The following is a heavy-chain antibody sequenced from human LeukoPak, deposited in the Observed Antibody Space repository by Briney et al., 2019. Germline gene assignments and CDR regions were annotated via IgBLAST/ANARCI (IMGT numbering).Heavy chain of an antibody. CDR3: ARDIVVVPAASDYWYFDL. V-gene: IGHV1-69*01. D-gene: IGHD2-2*01. Sequence: ASVKVSCKASGGTFSSYAISWVRQAPGQGLEWMGGIIPIFGTANYAQKFQGRVTITADESTSTAYMELSSLRSEDTAVYYCARDIVVVPAASDYWYFDLWGRGTLVTVSS. CDR2: IIPIFGTA. J-gene: IGHJ2*01. CDR1: GGTFSSYA.